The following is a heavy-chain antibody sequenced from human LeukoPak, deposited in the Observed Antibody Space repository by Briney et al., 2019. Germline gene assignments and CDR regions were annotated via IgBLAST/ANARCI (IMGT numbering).Heavy chain of an antibody. CDR2: IYPGDSDT. CDR3: ARLSSRILTGYYLGGYFDY. J-gene: IGHJ4*02. D-gene: IGHD3-9*01. V-gene: IGHV5-51*01. Sequence: GESLKISCKGSGYSFTSYWIGWVRQMPGKGLEWMGIIYPGDSDTRYSPSFQDQVTISADKSISTAYLQWSSLKASDTAMYYCARLSSRILTGYYLGGYFDYWGQGTLVTVSS. CDR1: GYSFTSYW.